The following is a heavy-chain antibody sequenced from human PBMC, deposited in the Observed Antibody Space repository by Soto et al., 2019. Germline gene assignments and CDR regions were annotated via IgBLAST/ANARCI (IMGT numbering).Heavy chain of an antibody. CDR1: GYTFTSYA. D-gene: IGHD1-26*01. CDR2: INAGNGNT. Sequence: ASVKVSCTDSGYTFTSYAMHCVRQAPGQRLEWMGWINAGNGNTKYSQKFQGRVTITRDTSASTAYMELSSLRSEDTAVYYCARGPYSGSYYGYYYGMDVWGQGTTVTVSS. J-gene: IGHJ6*02. CDR3: ARGPYSGSYYGYYYGMDV. V-gene: IGHV1-3*01.